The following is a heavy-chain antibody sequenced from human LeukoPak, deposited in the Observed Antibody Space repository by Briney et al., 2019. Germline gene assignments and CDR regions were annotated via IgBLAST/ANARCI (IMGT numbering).Heavy chain of an antibody. Sequence: SVKVSCKASGGTFSSYAISWVRQAPGQGLEWMGRIIPIFGTANYAQKFQGRVTITTDESTSTAYMELSSLRSEDTAVYYCASSIFGVVQTPYYCYYMDVWGKGTTVTVSS. CDR1: GGTFSSYA. J-gene: IGHJ6*03. D-gene: IGHD3-3*01. CDR3: ASSIFGVVQTPYYCYYMDV. V-gene: IGHV1-69*05. CDR2: IIPIFGTA.